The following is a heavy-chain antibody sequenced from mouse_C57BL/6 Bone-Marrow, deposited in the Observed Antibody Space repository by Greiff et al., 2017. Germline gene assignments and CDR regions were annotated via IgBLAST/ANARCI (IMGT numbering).Heavy chain of an antibody. D-gene: IGHD4-1*01. CDR1: GYSFTGYY. CDR3: ARWELGRIDY. CDR2: INPSTGGT. Sequence: DVKLQESGPELVKPGASVKISCKASGYSFTGYYMNWVKQSPEKSLEWIGEINPSTGGTTYNQKFKAKATLTVDKSSSTAYMQLKSLTSEDSAVYYCARWELGRIDYWGQGTTLTVSS. J-gene: IGHJ2*01. V-gene: IGHV1-42*01.